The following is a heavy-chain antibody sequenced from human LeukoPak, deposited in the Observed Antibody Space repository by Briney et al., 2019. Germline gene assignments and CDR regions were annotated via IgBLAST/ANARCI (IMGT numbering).Heavy chain of an antibody. CDR2: IWYDGSNK. CDR3: ARGLRYCSSTSCYHYYYGMDV. CDR1: GFTCSSYG. Sequence: GGSLRLSCAASGFTCSSYGMHWVRQAPGKGLEWVAVIWYDGSNKYYADSVKGRFTISRDNSKNTLYLQMNSLRAEDTAVYYCARGLRYCSSTSCYHYYYGMDVWGQGTTVTVSS. V-gene: IGHV3-33*01. J-gene: IGHJ6*02. D-gene: IGHD2-2*01.